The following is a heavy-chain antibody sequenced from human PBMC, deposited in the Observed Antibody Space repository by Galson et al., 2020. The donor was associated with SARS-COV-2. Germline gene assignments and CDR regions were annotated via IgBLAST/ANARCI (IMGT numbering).Heavy chain of an antibody. D-gene: IGHD3-9*01. J-gene: IGHJ6*02. V-gene: IGHV3-33*01. CDR1: GFTFSSYG. Sequence: GGSLRLSCAASGFTFSSYGMHWVRQAPGKGLEWVAVIWYDGSNKYYADSVKSRFTISRDNSKNTLYLQMNSLRAEDTAVYYCARALRYFDWLLATDYYYYYGMDVWGQGTTVTVSS. CDR3: ARALRYFDWLLATDYYYYYGMDV. CDR2: IWYDGSNK.